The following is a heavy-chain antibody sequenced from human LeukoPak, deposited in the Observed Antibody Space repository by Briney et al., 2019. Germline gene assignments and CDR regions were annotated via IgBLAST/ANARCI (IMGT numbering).Heavy chain of an antibody. V-gene: IGHV3-48*01. CDR2: ISSSSTI. J-gene: IGHJ4*02. D-gene: IGHD3-22*01. CDR3: AKHYYDSSGPNWEAY. CDR1: GFTFSSYS. Sequence: RGSLRLSCAASGFTFSSYSMNWVRQAPGKGLEWVSYISSSSTIYYADSVKGRFTISRDNAKNSLYLQMNSLRAEDTAVYYCAKHYYDSSGPNWEAYWGQGTLVTVSS.